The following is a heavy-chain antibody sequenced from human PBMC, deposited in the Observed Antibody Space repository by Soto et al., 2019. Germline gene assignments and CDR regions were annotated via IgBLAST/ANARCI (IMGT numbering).Heavy chain of an antibody. J-gene: IGHJ6*02. Sequence: QAQLGQSGAEVRKPGASVKVSCKASGYTFTTYDINWVRQAPGQGLEWLGWMDPNSGSTGYAQNFPGRITMTRNISRNTAHMELSSLQSEDTAVYYCARERKFDFWRKGLDVWGQGTTVTVSS. CDR2: MDPNSGST. CDR1: GYTFTTYD. CDR3: ARERKFDFWRKGLDV. V-gene: IGHV1-8*01. D-gene: IGHD3-3*01.